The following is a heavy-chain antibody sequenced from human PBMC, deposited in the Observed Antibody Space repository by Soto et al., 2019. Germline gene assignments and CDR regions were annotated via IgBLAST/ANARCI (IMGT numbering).Heavy chain of an antibody. CDR3: SLDGEGTTVFFCSLAH. Sequence: THRYNKEPGKGLEWVAVIRFDGSNIYYADSVKGRFTISRDNSKNTLYLQMDSLRAEDTAVYYFSLDGEGTTVFFCSLAHRAHGAPVTVSA. J-gene: IGHJ4*01. D-gene: IGHD3-3*01. CDR2: IRFDGSNI. V-gene: IGHV3-33*01.